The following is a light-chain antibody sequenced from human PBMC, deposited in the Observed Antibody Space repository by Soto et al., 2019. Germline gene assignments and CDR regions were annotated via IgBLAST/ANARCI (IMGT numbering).Light chain of an antibody. V-gene: IGLV1-40*01. CDR2: DNS. CDR1: SSNIGAGYD. CDR3: QSYDSSLSVLYV. J-gene: IGLJ1*01. Sequence: QSVLTQPPSVSGAPGQRVTISCTGSSSNIGAGYDVHWYQQLPGTAPKLLIYDNSNRPSGVPDRVSGSKSGTSASLAITGLQAEAEADYYCQSYDSSLSVLYVFGTGTKLTVL.